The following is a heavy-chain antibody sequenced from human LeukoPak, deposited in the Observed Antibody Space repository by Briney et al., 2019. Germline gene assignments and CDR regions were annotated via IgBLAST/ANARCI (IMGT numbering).Heavy chain of an antibody. CDR1: GFTFDNYA. D-gene: IGHD4-23*01. J-gene: IGHJ4*02. Sequence: GGSLRLSCAASGFTFDNYAMSWVRQAPGKGLEWVANIKQDGSEKYYVDSVKGRFTVSRDNSKNILYLQMNSLRAEDTAVYYCAKALYGGHDYWGQGTLVTVSS. CDR3: AKALYGGHDY. V-gene: IGHV3-7*01. CDR2: IKQDGSEK.